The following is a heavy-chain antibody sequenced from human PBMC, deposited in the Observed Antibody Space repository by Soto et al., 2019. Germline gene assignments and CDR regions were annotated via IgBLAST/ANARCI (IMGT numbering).Heavy chain of an antibody. CDR2: ISGPGGST. J-gene: IGHJ4*02. CDR1: GFTFSSYA. CDR3: AKDQVRIVVQPDARSGIDN. V-gene: IGHV3-23*01. Sequence: EVQLLESGGGLVQPGESLRLSCAASGFTFSSYAMSWVRQARGKGLEWVSGISGPGGSTYYADSVKGRFTMSRDNSKNTLFLQMNSLRVEDTALYYCAKDQVRIVVQPDARSGIDNWGQGTLVTVSS. D-gene: IGHD2-2*01.